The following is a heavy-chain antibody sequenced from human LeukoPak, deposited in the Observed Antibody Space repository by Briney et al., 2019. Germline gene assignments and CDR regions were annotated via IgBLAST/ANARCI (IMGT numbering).Heavy chain of an antibody. CDR1: GGSFSGYY. CDR2: INHSGST. V-gene: IGHV4-34*01. CDR3: AGEMTTVTTLDY. Sequence: KPSETRSLTCAVYGGSFSGYYWSWIRQPPGKGLEWIGEINHSGSTNYNPSLKSRVTISVDTSKNQFSLKLSSVTAADTAVYYCAGEMTTVTTLDYWGQGTLVTVSS. D-gene: IGHD4-17*01. J-gene: IGHJ4*02.